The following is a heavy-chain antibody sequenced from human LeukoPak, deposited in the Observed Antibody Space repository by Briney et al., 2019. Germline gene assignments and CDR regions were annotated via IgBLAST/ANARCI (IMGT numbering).Heavy chain of an antibody. Sequence: SVKVSCKASGGTFSSYAISWVRQAPGQGLEWMGGIIPIFGTANYAQKFQGRVTITADESTSTAYMELSSLRSEDTAVYYCARAKIVVVPAAINYYYMDVWGKGTTVTVSS. J-gene: IGHJ6*03. CDR1: GGTFSSYA. V-gene: IGHV1-69*13. CDR3: ARAKIVVVPAAINYYYMDV. D-gene: IGHD2-2*02. CDR2: IIPIFGTA.